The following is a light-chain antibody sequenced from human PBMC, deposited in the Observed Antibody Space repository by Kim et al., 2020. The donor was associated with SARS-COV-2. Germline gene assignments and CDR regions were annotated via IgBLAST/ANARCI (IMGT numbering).Light chain of an antibody. V-gene: IGLV3-19*01. Sequence: SSELTQDPAVSVALGQTVRITCQGDSLRSYYASWYQQKPGQAPVLVIYAKNNRPSGIPDRFSGSSSGNTASLTITEAQAEDEADYYCNSRDTSGNHVVFGGGTKLTVL. CDR2: AKN. CDR1: SLRSYY. CDR3: NSRDTSGNHVV. J-gene: IGLJ2*01.